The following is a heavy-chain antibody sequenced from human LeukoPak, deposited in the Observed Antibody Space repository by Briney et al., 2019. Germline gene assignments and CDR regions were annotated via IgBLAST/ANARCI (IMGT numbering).Heavy chain of an antibody. CDR1: GFTISSYY. Sequence: SETLSLTCTASGFTISSYYLSWIRQPPGKGLEWIGYIYYSGSTNYNPSLKSRVTISVDTSKNQFSLKLSSVTAADTAVYYCARGYYDSSGLSGFDPWGQGTLVTVSS. CDR2: IYYSGST. D-gene: IGHD3-22*01. V-gene: IGHV4-59*01. J-gene: IGHJ5*02. CDR3: ARGYYDSSGLSGFDP.